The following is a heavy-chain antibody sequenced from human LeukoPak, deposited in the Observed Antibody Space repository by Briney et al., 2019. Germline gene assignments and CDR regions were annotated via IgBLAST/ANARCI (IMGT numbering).Heavy chain of an antibody. CDR3: AGYSSQGRKYFDY. J-gene: IGHJ4*02. V-gene: IGHV4-34*01. CDR2: INHSGST. Sequence: SETLSLTCAVYGGSFSGYYWSWLRQPPGKGLEWIGEINHSGSTNYNPSLKSRVTISVDTSKNQFSLKLSSVTAADTAVYYCAGYSSQGRKYFDYWGQGTLVTVSS. CDR1: GGSFSGYY. D-gene: IGHD6-13*01.